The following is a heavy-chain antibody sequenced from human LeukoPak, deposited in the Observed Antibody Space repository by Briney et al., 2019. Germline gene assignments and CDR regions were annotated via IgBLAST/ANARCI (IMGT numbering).Heavy chain of an antibody. CDR2: IYYSGST. J-gene: IGHJ6*02. V-gene: IGHV4-39*01. D-gene: IGHD3-3*01. CDR1: GGSISSSSYY. Sequence: PSETLSLTCTVSGGSISSSSYYWGWLRQPPGTGLEWIGSIYYSGSTYYNPSLKSRVTISVDTSKNQFSLKLSSVTAADTAVYYCARHGRFLEWTRSYYYGMDVWGQGTTVTVSS. CDR3: ARHGRFLEWTRSYYYGMDV.